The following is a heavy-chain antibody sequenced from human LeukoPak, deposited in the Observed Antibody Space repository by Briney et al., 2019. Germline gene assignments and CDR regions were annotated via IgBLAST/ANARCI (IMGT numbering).Heavy chain of an antibody. CDR1: GYTFTSYD. Sequence: GASVKVSCKASGYTFTSYDINWVRQATGQGLEWMGWMNPNSGNTGYAQKFQGRVTMTRNTSISTAYMELSRLRSDDTAVYYCARDLDTRNYVDYWGQGTLVTVSS. J-gene: IGHJ4*02. CDR3: ARDLDTRNYVDY. D-gene: IGHD5-18*01. V-gene: IGHV1-8*01. CDR2: MNPNSGNT.